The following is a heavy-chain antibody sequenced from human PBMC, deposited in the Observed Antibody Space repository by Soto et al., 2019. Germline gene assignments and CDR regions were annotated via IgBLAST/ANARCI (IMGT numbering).Heavy chain of an antibody. Sequence: RRIVKKHGKGLEWIGRIFSSGSTSFNPSLESQVTISVDTSKNQFSLKLSSVTAADTAVYYCARGDGSVTAGYYYHGMDIWGQRTTVSVSS. CDR2: IFSSGST. CDR3: ARGDGSVTAGYYYHGMDI. V-gene: IGHV4-59*01. D-gene: IGHD1-26*01. J-gene: IGHJ6*02.